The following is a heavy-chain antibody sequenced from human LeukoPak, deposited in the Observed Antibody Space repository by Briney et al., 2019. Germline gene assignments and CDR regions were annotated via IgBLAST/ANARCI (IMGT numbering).Heavy chain of an antibody. D-gene: IGHD3-3*01. CDR1: GGSISSGSYY. J-gene: IGHJ5*02. V-gene: IGHV4-61*02. CDR3: ARDDYDFWSDHHWIDP. Sequence: SETLSLTCTVSGGSISSGSYYWSWIRQPAGKGLEWIGRIYTSGNTNYNPSLKSRVTISLDTSKNQFSLKLSSVTAADTAVYYCARDDYDFWSDHHWIDPWGQGTLVTVSS. CDR2: IYTSGNT.